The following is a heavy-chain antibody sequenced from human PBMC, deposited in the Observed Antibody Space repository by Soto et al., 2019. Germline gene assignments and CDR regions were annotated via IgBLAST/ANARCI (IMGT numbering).Heavy chain of an antibody. D-gene: IGHD6-13*01. CDR2: ISYDGSNK. J-gene: IGHJ6*02. CDR3: AKAIAAAGTLSDFDYYYYGMDV. Sequence: GGSLRLSCAASGFTFSSYGMHWVRQAPGKGLEWVAVISYDGSNKYYADSVKGRFTISRDNSKNTLYLQMNSLRAEDTAVYYCAKAIAAAGTLSDFDYYYYGMDVWGQGTTVTVSS. V-gene: IGHV3-30*18. CDR1: GFTFSSYG.